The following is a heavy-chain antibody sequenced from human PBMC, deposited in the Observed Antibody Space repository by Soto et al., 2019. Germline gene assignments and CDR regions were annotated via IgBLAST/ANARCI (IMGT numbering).Heavy chain of an antibody. CDR2: INHSGST. J-gene: IGHJ4*02. CDR1: GGSFSGYY. CDR3: ARGRKGRRQQWLGTNFDY. Sequence: SETLSLTCAVYGGSFSGYYWSWIRQPPGKGLEWIGEINHSGSTNYNPSLKSRVTISVDTSKNQFSLKLSSVTAADTAVYYCARGRKGRRQQWLGTNFDYWGQGTLVTVAS. D-gene: IGHD6-19*01. V-gene: IGHV4-34*01.